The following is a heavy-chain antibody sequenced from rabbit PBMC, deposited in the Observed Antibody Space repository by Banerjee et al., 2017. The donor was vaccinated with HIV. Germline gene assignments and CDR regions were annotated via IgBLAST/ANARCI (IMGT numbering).Heavy chain of an antibody. CDR2: IYRGSSGTT. Sequence: QEQLVESGGDLVKPGASLTLTCTASGFSFSSSYYMCWVRQAPGKGLEWIACIYRGSSGTTYYASWAKGRFTISKTSSTTVTLQMTSLTAADTATYFCARDWFDLWGPGTLVTVS. CDR1: GFSFSSSYY. V-gene: IGHV1S45*01. J-gene: IGHJ4*01. CDR3: ARDWFDL.